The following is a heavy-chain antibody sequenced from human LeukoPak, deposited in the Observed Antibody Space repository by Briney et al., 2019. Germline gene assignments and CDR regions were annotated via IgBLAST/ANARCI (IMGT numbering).Heavy chain of an antibody. CDR1: GFTFSSYG. D-gene: IGHD6-19*01. Sequence: GGSLRLSCAASGFTFSSYGMHWVRQAPGKGLEWVAVIWYDGSNKYYADSVKGRFTISRDNSKNTLYLQMNSLRAEDTAVYYCAKDGSSGWYFRFGYWGQGTLVTVSS. J-gene: IGHJ4*02. V-gene: IGHV3-33*06. CDR3: AKDGSSGWYFRFGY. CDR2: IWYDGSNK.